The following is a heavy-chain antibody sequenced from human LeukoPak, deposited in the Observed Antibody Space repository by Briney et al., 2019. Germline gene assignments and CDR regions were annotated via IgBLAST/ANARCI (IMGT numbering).Heavy chain of an antibody. Sequence: PSETLSLTCTVSGGSVSTGTYFWSWIRQPPGKGLEWIGEIFYSGSTNYNPSLKSRVTISVDTSKNQFSLKLSSVTAADTAVYYCASGGVAGPYTFDYWGQGTLVTVSS. V-gene: IGHV4-61*01. CDR3: ASGGVAGPYTFDY. D-gene: IGHD6-19*01. J-gene: IGHJ4*02. CDR1: GGSVSTGTYF. CDR2: IFYSGST.